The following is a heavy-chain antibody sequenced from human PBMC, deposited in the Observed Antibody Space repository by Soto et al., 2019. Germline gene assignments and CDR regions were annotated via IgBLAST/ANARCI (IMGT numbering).Heavy chain of an antibody. CDR3: AKRGTYSGDDY. Sequence: EVQLLQSGGGVVQPGGSLRLSCAASGFTFSNYAMRWIRQAPGKGLEWVSAIGGGGSPTYYADSVKGRFTVSRDNSKNTLYLHMNSLRVEDTAVDYCAKRGTYSGDDYWGQGTLVTVSS. V-gene: IGHV3-23*01. J-gene: IGHJ4*02. CDR2: IGGGGSPT. D-gene: IGHD3-10*01. CDR1: GFTFSNYA.